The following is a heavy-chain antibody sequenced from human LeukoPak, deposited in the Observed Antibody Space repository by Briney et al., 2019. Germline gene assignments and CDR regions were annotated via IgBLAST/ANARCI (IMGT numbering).Heavy chain of an antibody. CDR2: IYYSGST. V-gene: IGHV4-61*01. D-gene: IGHD6-13*01. CDR3: ARQNLGPSSWYRRTNWFDP. J-gene: IGHJ5*02. Sequence: PSETLSLTCTVSGGSVSSGSYYWSWIRQPPGKGLEWIGYIYYSGSTNYNPSLKSRVTISVDTSKNQFSLKLSSVTAADTAVYYCARQNLGPSSWYRRTNWFDPWGQGTLVTVSS. CDR1: GGSVSSGSYY.